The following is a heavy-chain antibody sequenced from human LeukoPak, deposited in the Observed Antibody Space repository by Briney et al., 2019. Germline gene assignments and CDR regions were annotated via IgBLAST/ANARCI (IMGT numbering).Heavy chain of an antibody. V-gene: IGHV3-11*06. D-gene: IGHD6-6*01. CDR3: ARGTRDSSSGYYGMDV. CDR1: GFTFSDYY. J-gene: IGHJ6*02. CDR2: ISSSSYT. Sequence: PGGSLRLSCAASGFTFSDYYMSWIRQAPGKGLEWVSYISSSSYTNYADSVKGRFTISRDNAKNSLYLQMNSLRAEGTAVYYCARGTRDSSSGYYGMDVWGQGTTVTVSS.